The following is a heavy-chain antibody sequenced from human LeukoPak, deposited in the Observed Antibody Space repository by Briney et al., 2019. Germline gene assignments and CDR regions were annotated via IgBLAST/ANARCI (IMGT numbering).Heavy chain of an antibody. CDR2: INAGNGNT. V-gene: IGHV1-3*01. D-gene: IGHD1-26*01. CDR3: ARVGGINGGYYFDY. Sequence: ASVKVSCKASGYTFTSYAMHWVRQAPGQRLEWMGWINAGNGNTKYSQKFQGRVTITRDTSASTAYMGLSSLRSEDTAVYYCARVGGINGGYYFDYWGQGTLVTVSS. J-gene: IGHJ4*02. CDR1: GYTFTSYA.